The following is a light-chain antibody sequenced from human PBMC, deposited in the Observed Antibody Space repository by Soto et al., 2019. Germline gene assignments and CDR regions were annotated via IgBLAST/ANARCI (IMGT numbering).Light chain of an antibody. Sequence: EIVLTQSPGTLSLSPGERATLSCRASQSVSSYLAWYQQKPGQAPRLLIYDASNRATGSPARFSGSGSETDFTLTISSREPEDFAVYYCQQRSNGPPLTFGGGTKVEIK. CDR3: QQRSNGPPLT. CDR2: DAS. J-gene: IGKJ4*01. CDR1: QSVSSY. V-gene: IGKV3-11*01.